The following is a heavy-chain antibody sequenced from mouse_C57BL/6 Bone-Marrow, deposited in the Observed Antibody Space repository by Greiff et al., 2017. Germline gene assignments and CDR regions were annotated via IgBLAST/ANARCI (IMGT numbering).Heavy chain of an antibody. J-gene: IGHJ2*01. V-gene: IGHV1-42*01. CDR3: ARSCSRFDY. Sequence: EVQLQQSGPELVKPGASVKISCKASGYSFTGYYMNWVKQSPEKSLEWIGEINPSTGGTTYNQKFKAKATLTVDKSSSTAYMQLKSLTSEDSAVYYCARSCSRFDYWGQGTTLTVSS. CDR1: GYSFTGYY. CDR2: INPSTGGT.